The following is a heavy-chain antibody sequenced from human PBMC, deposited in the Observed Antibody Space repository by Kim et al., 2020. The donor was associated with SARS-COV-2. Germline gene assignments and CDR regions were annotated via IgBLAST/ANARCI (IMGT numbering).Heavy chain of an antibody. D-gene: IGHD6-13*01. CDR2: IYHSGST. Sequence: SETLSLTCAVSGGSISSSNWWSWVRQPPGKGLEWIGEIYHSGSTNYNPSLKSRVTISVDKSKNQFSLKLSSVTAADTAVYYCARDQQQLVGYFDYWGQGTLVTVSS. CDR3: ARDQQQLVGYFDY. J-gene: IGHJ4*02. V-gene: IGHV4-4*02. CDR1: GGSISSSNW.